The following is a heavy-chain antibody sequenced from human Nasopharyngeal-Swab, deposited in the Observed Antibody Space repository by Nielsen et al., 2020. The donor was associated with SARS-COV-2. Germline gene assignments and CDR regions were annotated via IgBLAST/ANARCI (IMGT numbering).Heavy chain of an antibody. V-gene: IGHV1-69*13. CDR1: GGTFSSYA. Sequence: SVKVSCKASGGTFSSYAISWVRQAPGQGLEWMGGIIPIFGTANYAQKFQGRVTITADESTSTAYMELSSLRSEDTAVYYCARGGECSGTSCYMINYYYYMDVWGKGTTVTVSS. CDR2: IIPIFGTA. D-gene: IGHD2-2*01. CDR3: ARGGECSGTSCYMINYYYYMDV. J-gene: IGHJ6*03.